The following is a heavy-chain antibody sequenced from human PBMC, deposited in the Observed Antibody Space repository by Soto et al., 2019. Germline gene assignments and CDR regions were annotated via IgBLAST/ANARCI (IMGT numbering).Heavy chain of an antibody. Sequence: EVQLVESGGGLVQPGGSLKLSCAASGFTFSGYAMHWVRQASGKGPEWVGRIRSKANSYATAYAASVKGRFTISRDDSKNKAYLQMNSLKTEDTAVYYCTRPREDFYYYYYYMDVWGKGTTVTVSS. D-gene: IGHD2-15*01. V-gene: IGHV3-73*01. CDR1: GFTFSGYA. J-gene: IGHJ6*03. CDR3: TRPREDFYYYYYYMDV. CDR2: IRSKANSYAT.